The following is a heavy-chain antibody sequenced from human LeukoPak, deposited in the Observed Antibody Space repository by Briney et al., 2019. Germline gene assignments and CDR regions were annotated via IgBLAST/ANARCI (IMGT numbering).Heavy chain of an antibody. CDR1: GGSISSGDYS. CDR3: ARNLATRGYGMDV. V-gene: IGHV4-30-2*01. Sequence: SQTLSLTCAVSGGSISSGDYSWSWIRQPPGKGLECIGYIYHSGSTYYNPSLKSRVTISVDRSKNQFSLKLSSVTAADTAVYYCARNLATRGYGMDVWGQGTTVTVSS. D-gene: IGHD5-12*01. J-gene: IGHJ6*02. CDR2: IYHSGST.